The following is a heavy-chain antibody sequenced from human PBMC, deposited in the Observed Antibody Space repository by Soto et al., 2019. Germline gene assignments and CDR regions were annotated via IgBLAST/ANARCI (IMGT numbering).Heavy chain of an antibody. D-gene: IGHD3-10*01. CDR3: ARAGSRPYYYYDGMDV. CDR2: IYYSGST. CDR1: GGSISSGDYY. Sequence: QVQLQESGPGLVKPSQTLSLTCTVSGGSISSGDYYWSWIRQPPGKGLEWIGYIYYSGSTYYNPSLKSRVTISVDTSKNQFSLKLSSVTAADTAVYYCARAGSRPYYYYDGMDVWGQGTTVTVSS. V-gene: IGHV4-30-4*01. J-gene: IGHJ6*02.